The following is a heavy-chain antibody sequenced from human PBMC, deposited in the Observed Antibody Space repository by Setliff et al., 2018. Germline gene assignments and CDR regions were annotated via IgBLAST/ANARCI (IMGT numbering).Heavy chain of an antibody. D-gene: IGHD6-19*01. Sequence: GESLKISCKGSGYRFTSNWVAWVRQMPGKGLEWMGIVFPADSDTRYSPSLQGQVTISADKSITTAYLQWSSLRASDTAMYYCARHFGFSAGWYADYWGQGTLVTVSS. V-gene: IGHV5-51*01. J-gene: IGHJ4*02. CDR3: ARHFGFSAGWYADY. CDR2: VFPADSDT. CDR1: GYRFTSNW.